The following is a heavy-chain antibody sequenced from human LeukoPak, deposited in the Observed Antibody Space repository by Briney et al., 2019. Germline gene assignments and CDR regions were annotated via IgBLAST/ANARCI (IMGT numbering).Heavy chain of an antibody. CDR1: GYTFTGYY. CDR2: INPTHGGT. D-gene: IGHD2-21*02. V-gene: IGHV1-2*02. Sequence: ASVKVSGKASGYTFTGYYIHWVRHAPRQGLEWMGWINPTHGGTNYAQKFQGRVTLTRDTSISTAYMEVGRLTSDNTAMYYCAIVTAADGCWGQGTLLTVSS. CDR3: AIVTAADGC. J-gene: IGHJ4*02.